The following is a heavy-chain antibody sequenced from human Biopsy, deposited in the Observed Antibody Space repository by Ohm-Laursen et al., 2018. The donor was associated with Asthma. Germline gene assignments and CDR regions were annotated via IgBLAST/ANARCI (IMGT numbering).Heavy chain of an antibody. D-gene: IGHD1-1*01. CDR2: ISHDGGTI. Sequence: RSLRLSCSASGFTFSSSALHWVRQAPGRGLEWVALISHDGGTIFYSDSLRDRFTMARDNSKNTLDLQMNSLREEDTAVYYCVRDGTDDAFDIWGQGTVVSVSS. J-gene: IGHJ3*02. CDR1: GFTFSSSA. CDR3: VRDGTDDAFDI. V-gene: IGHV3-30*04.